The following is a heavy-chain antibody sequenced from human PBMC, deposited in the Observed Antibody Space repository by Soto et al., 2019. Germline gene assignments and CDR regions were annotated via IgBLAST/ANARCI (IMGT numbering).Heavy chain of an antibody. J-gene: IGHJ4*02. CDR3: ARGGQDFWSGPFDY. CDR1: GGSISNYF. Sequence: SDTLSLTCTVSGGSISNYFCNWIRQPAGKGLEWIGRIDNSGSTNYNPSLESRITMSADTSRNQFSLKLNSVTAADTAVYYCARGGQDFWSGPFDYWGQGALVTVSS. V-gene: IGHV4-4*07. CDR2: IDNSGST. D-gene: IGHD3-3*01.